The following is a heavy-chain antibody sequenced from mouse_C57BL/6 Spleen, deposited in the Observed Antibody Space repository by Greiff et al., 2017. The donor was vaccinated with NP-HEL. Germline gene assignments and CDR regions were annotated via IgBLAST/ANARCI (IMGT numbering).Heavy chain of an antibody. Sequence: VQLQQPGAELVKPGASVKLSCKASGYTFTSYWMHWVKQRPGQGLEWIGMIHPNSGSTNYNEKFKSKATLTVDKSSSTAYMQLSSLTSEDSAVYYCASVVATDYYAMDHWGQGTSVTVSS. V-gene: IGHV1-64*01. CDR1: GYTFTSYW. CDR2: IHPNSGST. J-gene: IGHJ4*01. D-gene: IGHD1-1*01. CDR3: ASVVATDYYAMDH.